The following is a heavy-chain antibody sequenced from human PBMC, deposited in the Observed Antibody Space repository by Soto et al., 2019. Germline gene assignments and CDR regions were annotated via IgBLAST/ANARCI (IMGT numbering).Heavy chain of an antibody. V-gene: IGHV1-3*01. Sequence: QVQLVQSGAEVKKPGASVKVSCKASGYTFTSYAMHWVRQAPGQRLEWMGWINAGNGNTKYSQKFQGRVTITRDTSASTAYMELSSLRSEDTAVYYCVREGGGYRYCSGGSCYPDDAFDIWGQGTMVTVSS. CDR3: VREGGGYRYCSGGSCYPDDAFDI. CDR1: GYTFTSYA. J-gene: IGHJ3*02. D-gene: IGHD2-15*01. CDR2: INAGNGNT.